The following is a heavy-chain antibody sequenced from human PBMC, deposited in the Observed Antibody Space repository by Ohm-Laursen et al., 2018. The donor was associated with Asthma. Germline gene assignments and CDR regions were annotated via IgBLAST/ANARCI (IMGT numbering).Heavy chain of an antibody. CDR3: AKDMGSYRNYGMDV. Sequence: SLRLSCAATGFTFDDYAMHWVRQAPGKGLEWVSGISWNSGSIGYADSVKGRFTISRDNAKNSLYLQMNSLRAEDTALYYCAKDMGSYRNYGMDVWGQGTLVTVSS. V-gene: IGHV3-9*01. CDR1: GFTFDDYA. CDR2: ISWNSGSI. J-gene: IGHJ6*02. D-gene: IGHD4-11*01.